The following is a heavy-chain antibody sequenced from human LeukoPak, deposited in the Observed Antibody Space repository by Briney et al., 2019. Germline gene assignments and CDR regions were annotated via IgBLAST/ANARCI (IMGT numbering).Heavy chain of an antibody. CDR2: INPNSGGT. D-gene: IGHD6-13*01. CDR3: SRDARRIAAAGTPSWFDP. V-gene: IGHV1-2*02. J-gene: IGHJ5*02. Sequence: ASVKVSCKASGYTFTGYYMHWVRQAPGQGLEWMGWINPNSGGTNYAQKFQGRVTMTRDTSISTAYMELSRLRSDDTAVYYCSRDARRIAAAGTPSWFDPWGQGTLVTVSS. CDR1: GYTFTGYY.